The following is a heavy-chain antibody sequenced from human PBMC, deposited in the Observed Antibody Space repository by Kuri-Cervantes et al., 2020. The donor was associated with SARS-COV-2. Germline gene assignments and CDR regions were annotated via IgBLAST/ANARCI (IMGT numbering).Heavy chain of an antibody. V-gene: IGHV1-2*02. CDR1: GGTFSSYA. D-gene: IGHD4-11*01. CDR2: INPNSGGT. CDR3: ARDFQSKSGYYYYGMDV. Sequence: ASVKVSCKASGGTFSSYAISWVRQAPGQGLEWMGWINPNSGGTNYAQKFQGRVTMTRDASISTAYMELSRLRSDDTAVYYCARDFQSKSGYYYYGMDVWGQGTTVTVSS. J-gene: IGHJ6*02.